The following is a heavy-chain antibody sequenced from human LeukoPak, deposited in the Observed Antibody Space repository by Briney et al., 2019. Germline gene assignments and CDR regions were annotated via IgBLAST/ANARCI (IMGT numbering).Heavy chain of an antibody. D-gene: IGHD3-22*01. CDR2: INTYTGNP. CDR1: GYTFTSYY. J-gene: IGHJ3*02. CDR3: ARDDYDSSGDALDI. V-gene: IGHV7-4-1*02. Sequence: GASVKVSCKASGYTFTSYYMHWVRQAPGQGLEWMGWINTYTGNPTYAQGFTGRFVFSLDTSVSTAYLQISSLKAEDTALYYCARDDYDSSGDALDIWGQGTMVTVSS.